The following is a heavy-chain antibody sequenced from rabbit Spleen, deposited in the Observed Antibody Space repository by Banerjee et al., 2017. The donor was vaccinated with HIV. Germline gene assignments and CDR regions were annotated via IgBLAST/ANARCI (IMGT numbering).Heavy chain of an antibody. CDR2: IYTGSSGST. V-gene: IGHV1S40*01. Sequence: QSLEESGGDLVKPGASLTLTCTASGFSFSGDYYMCWVRQAPGKGPEWIACIYTGSSGSTYYAGWAKGRFTISKTSSTTVILQMTSLTVADTATYFCARTHSSVNYETYFDFWGQGTLVTVS. J-gene: IGHJ4*01. CDR1: GFSFSGDYY. CDR3: ARTHSSVNYETYFDF. D-gene: IGHD4-1*01.